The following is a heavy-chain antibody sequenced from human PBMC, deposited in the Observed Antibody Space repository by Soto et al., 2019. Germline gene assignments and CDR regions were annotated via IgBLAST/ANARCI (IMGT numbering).Heavy chain of an antibody. J-gene: IGHJ4*02. CDR1: GYTFTGYY. D-gene: IGHD5-18*01. Sequence: GASVKVSCKASGYTFTGYYMHWVRQAPGQGLEWMGSITPIYPTTNYAEKFQGRLTVTADGSTNTAYMELNSLTSEDTAVYYCARIPRYSFPTSDDLDSWGQGTLVTVSS. CDR3: ARIPRYSFPTSDDLDS. V-gene: IGHV1-69*13. CDR2: ITPIYPTT.